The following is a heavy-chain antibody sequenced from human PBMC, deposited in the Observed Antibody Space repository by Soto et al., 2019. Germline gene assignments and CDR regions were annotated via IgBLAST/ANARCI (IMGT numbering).Heavy chain of an antibody. CDR3: ASRYCISTSCYDDYYYYGMDV. CDR2: INPSGGST. J-gene: IGHJ6*02. D-gene: IGHD2-2*01. CDR1: GYTFTGYY. V-gene: IGHV1-46*01. Sequence: ASVKVSCKASGYTFTGYYMHWVRQAPGQGLEWMGVINPSGGSTSYAQKFQGRVTMTRDTSTSTVYMELSSLRSEDTAVYYCASRYCISTSCYDDYYYYGMDVWGQGTTVTVSS.